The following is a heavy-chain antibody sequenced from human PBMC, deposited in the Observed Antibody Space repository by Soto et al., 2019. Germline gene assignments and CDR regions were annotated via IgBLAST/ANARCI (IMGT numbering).Heavy chain of an antibody. Sequence: QVQLVQSGAEVKKPGASVKVSCKASGYTFTTYGISWVRQAPGQGLEWMGWISAYNGNTNYAQKLQRRGTMTTDTSTSTAYMELRSLRSDDTAVYYCARERCSSTSCYKGPFYYYGMDVWGQGTTVTVSS. CDR3: ARERCSSTSCYKGPFYYYGMDV. J-gene: IGHJ6*02. CDR1: GYTFTTYG. V-gene: IGHV1-18*01. CDR2: ISAYNGNT. D-gene: IGHD2-2*02.